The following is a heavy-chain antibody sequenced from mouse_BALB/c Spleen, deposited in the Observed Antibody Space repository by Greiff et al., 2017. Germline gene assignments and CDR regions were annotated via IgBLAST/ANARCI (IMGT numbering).Heavy chain of an antibody. D-gene: IGHD1-1*01. CDR3: ATRGYGSSSPDY. V-gene: IGHV3-6*02. CDR2: ISYDGSN. J-gene: IGHJ2*01. CDR1: GYSITSGYY. Sequence: DVQLQESGPGLVKPSQSLSLTCSVTGYSITSGYYWNWIRQFPGNKLEWMGYISYDGSNNYNPSLKNRISITRDTSKNQFFLKLNSVTTEDTATYYCATRGYGSSSPDYWGQGTTLTVSS.